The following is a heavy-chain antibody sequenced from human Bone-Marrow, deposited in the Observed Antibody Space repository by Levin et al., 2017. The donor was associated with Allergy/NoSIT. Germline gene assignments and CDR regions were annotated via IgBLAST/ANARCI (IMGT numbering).Heavy chain of an antibody. V-gene: IGHV3-23*01. CDR3: AREDQLIAAPYYYYGMDV. CDR1: GFGFSSHA. D-gene: IGHD2-15*01. CDR2: ISASGTRT. Sequence: GGSLRLSCAASGFGFSSHAMSWVRQAPGKGLEWVSLISASGTRTYFADSVKGRFTISRDNSRNTLHLQMNSLSAEDTAVYYCAREDQLIAAPYYYYGMDVWGQGTTVTVSS. J-gene: IGHJ6*02.